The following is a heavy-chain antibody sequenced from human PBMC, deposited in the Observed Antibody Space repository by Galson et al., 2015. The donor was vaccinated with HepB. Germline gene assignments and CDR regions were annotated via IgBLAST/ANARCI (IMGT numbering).Heavy chain of an antibody. D-gene: IGHD3-22*01. Sequence: LSLTCTVSGGSISRANYYWGWIRQSPTKGLEWIGSIYSSGSNFDNSALRSRVTISVDTSKNQFSLKLSSVTAADTAVYYCAGQTSFYSAYYHHPAYDSFHFWGRGTRVTVSS. CDR2: IYSSGSN. J-gene: IGHJ3*01. V-gene: IGHV4-39*01. CDR3: AGQTSFYSAYYHHPAYDSFHF. CDR1: GGSISRANYY.